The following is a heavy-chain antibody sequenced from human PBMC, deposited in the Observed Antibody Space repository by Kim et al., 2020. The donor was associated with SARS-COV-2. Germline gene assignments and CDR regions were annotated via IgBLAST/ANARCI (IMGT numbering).Heavy chain of an antibody. CDR2: INPNSGGT. Sequence: ASVKVSCKASGYTFTGYYMHWVRQAPGQGLEWMGWINPNSGGTNYAQKFQGWVTMTRDTSISTAYMELSRLRSDDTAVYYCARDSDYGDYVDGFDPWGQGTLVTVSS. V-gene: IGHV1-2*04. CDR1: GYTFTGYY. D-gene: IGHD4-17*01. CDR3: ARDSDYGDYVDGFDP. J-gene: IGHJ5*02.